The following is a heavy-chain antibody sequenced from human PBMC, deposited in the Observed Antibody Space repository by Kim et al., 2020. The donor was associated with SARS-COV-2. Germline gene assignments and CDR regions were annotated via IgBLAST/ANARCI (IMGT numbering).Heavy chain of an antibody. CDR1: GGSISSSNYY. D-gene: IGHD3-10*01. V-gene: IGHV4-39*01. CDR2: VYYSGST. J-gene: IGHJ6*03. Sequence: SETLSLTCTVSGGSISSSNYYWGWIRQPPGLGLEWIGSVYYSGSTYYNPSLKSRVTISADTSKNQFYLKLSSVTAADTAAYYCTTGSWNYHYYMDVWG. CDR3: TTGSWNYHYYMDV.